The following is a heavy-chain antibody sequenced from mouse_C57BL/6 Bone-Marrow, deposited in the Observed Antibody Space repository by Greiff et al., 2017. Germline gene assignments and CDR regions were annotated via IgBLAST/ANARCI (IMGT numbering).Heavy chain of an antibody. CDR3: AREGWLLFDY. D-gene: IGHD2-3*01. CDR2: IYPGDGDT. CDR1: GYAFSSSW. Sequence: QVQLQQSGPELVKPGASVKISCKASGYAFSSSWMNWVKQRPGTGLEWIGRIYPGDGDTNYNGKFKGKATLTADKSSSTAYMQLSSLTSEDSAVCFCAREGWLLFDYWGQGTTLTVSS. V-gene: IGHV1-82*01. J-gene: IGHJ2*01.